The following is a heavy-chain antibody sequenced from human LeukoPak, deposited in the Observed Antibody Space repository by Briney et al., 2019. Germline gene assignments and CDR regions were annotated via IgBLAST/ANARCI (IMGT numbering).Heavy chain of an antibody. Sequence: ASVKVSCKPSGYTFTHYYMHSVRQAPGQGLEWMGWINANRGGTNYAQRFQGRVTMSRDTSITTAYVELSRLKSGDTVGYYRARRYCSSTSCYYFDYWGQGTLVTVSS. J-gene: IGHJ4*02. CDR3: ARRYCSSTSCYYFDY. V-gene: IGHV1-2*02. CDR1: GYTFTHYY. D-gene: IGHD2-2*01. CDR2: INANRGGT.